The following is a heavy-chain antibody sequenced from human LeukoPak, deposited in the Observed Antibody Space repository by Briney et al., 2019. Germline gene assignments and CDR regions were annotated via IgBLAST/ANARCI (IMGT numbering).Heavy chain of an antibody. CDR1: GFNSDDHA. CDR2: ISWNSGSI. CDR3: AKGNALGGSGYDAYDI. D-gene: IGHD3-22*01. J-gene: IGHJ3*02. V-gene: IGHV3-9*02. Sequence: GGSLRLSCAASGFNSDDHAMHWVRQAPGKGLEWVSSISWNSGSIGYADSVKGRFTISRDNAKNSLYLRMNSLRVEDMALYFCAKGNALGGSGYDAYDIWGQGTMVTVSS.